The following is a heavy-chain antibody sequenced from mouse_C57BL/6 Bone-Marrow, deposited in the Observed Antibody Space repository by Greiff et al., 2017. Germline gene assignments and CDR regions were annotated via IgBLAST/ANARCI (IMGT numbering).Heavy chain of an antibody. CDR1: GFSFTSYG. J-gene: IGHJ4*01. D-gene: IGHD2-5*01. Sequence: QVQLQQSGPGLVQPSQRLSITCTVSGFSFTSYGAHWVRQSPGTGLEWLGVIWSGGSTDSNAAFISRLSISKDNSKSQVFLKMNSLQADDTAIYYCARNNYSNYDAMDYWGQGTSGTVSS. V-gene: IGHV2-2*01. CDR3: ARNNYSNYDAMDY. CDR2: IWSGGST.